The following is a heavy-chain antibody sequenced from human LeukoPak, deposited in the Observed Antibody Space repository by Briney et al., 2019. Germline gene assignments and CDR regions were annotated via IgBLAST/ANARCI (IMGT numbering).Heavy chain of an antibody. CDR2: MNPNSGNT. CDR3: ARVREDIVVVPAANWGNAFDI. Sequence: ASVKVSCKASGYTFTSYDINWVRQATGQGLEWMGWMNPNSGNTGYAQKFQGRVTITRNTSISTAYMELSSLRSEDTAVYYCARVREDIVVVPAANWGNAFDIWGQGTMVTVSS. V-gene: IGHV1-8*03. CDR1: GYTFTSYD. J-gene: IGHJ3*02. D-gene: IGHD2-2*01.